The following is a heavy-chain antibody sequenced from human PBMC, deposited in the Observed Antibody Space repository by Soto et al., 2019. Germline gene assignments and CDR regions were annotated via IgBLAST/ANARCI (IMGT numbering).Heavy chain of an antibody. CDR2: IYYSGST. J-gene: IGHJ5*02. CDR1: GGSISSYY. Sequence: SETLSLTCTVSGGSISSYYWSWIRQPPGKGLEWIGYIYYSGSTNYNPSLKSRVTISVDTSKNQFSLKLSSVTAADTAVYYCARLGYCSGGSCYDWFDPWGQGTLVTVSS. CDR3: ARLGYCSGGSCYDWFDP. V-gene: IGHV4-59*08. D-gene: IGHD2-15*01.